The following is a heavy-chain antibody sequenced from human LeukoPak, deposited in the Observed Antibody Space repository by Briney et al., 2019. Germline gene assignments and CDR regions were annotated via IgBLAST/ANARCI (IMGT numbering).Heavy chain of an antibody. J-gene: IGHJ4*02. D-gene: IGHD6-13*01. CDR2: MNPNSGNT. V-gene: IGHV1-8*01. CDR1: GYTFTSYD. CDR3: ARGRTAAGTWLVFDY. Sequence: GASVKVSCKASGYTFTSYDINWVRQAAGQGLEWMGWMNPNSGNTGYAQKFQGRVTMTRNTSISTAYMELSSLRSEDTAVYYCARGRTAAGTWLVFDYWGQGTLVTVSS.